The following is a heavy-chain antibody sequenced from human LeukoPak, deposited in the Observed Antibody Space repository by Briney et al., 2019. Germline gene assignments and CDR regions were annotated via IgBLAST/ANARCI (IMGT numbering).Heavy chain of an antibody. CDR3: ARGLWGGQPRFDY. V-gene: IGHV4-34*01. J-gene: IGHJ4*02. Sequence: SETLSLTCAVYGGSLSGYYWSWVRQPPGKGLEWSGEINHSGSTNYNPPLKSGVTLSVDTSKNQFPLKLSSVTAADTAVYYCARGLWGGQPRFDYWGQGTLVTVSS. D-gene: IGHD7-27*01. CDR1: GGSLSGYY. CDR2: INHSGST.